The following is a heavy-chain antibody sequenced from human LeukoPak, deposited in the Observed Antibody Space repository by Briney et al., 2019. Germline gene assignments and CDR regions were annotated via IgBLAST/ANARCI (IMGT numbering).Heavy chain of an antibody. J-gene: IGHJ4*02. V-gene: IGHV3-23*01. CDR1: GFTLSSCA. Sequence: GGSLRLSCAASGFTLSSCATSWVRQAPGKGLEWVSDISASGGDTYYADSVKGGFTISRHTSKNTLYLQMNSLRDEDTAVYYCAKQLDSGNYYPTGDDYWGQATLVTVSS. CDR2: ISASGGDT. CDR3: AKQLDSGNYYPTGDDY. D-gene: IGHD3-10*01.